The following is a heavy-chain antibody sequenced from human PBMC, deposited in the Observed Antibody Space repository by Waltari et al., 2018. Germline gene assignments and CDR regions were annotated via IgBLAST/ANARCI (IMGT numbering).Heavy chain of an antibody. D-gene: IGHD1-1*01. V-gene: IGHV3-30*18. J-gene: IGHJ3*02. CDR3: AKVGYGSFDAFDI. CDR1: GFTFSSYG. Sequence: QVQLVESGGGVVQPGRSLRLSCAASGFTFSSYGMHWVRQAPGKGLEWVAVIWYDGSNKYYADSVKGRFTISRDNSKNTLYLQMNSLRAEDTAMYYCAKVGYGSFDAFDIWGQGTMVTVSS. CDR2: IWYDGSNK.